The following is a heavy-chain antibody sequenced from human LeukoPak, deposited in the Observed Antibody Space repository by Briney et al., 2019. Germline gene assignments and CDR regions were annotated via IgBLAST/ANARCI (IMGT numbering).Heavy chain of an antibody. CDR2: ISGSGGST. D-gene: IGHD1-26*01. Sequence: GGSLRLSCAASGFTFSSYAMSWVRQDPGKGLEWVSAISGSGGSTYYADSVKGRFTISRDNSKNTLYLQMNSLRAEDTAVYYCAKNSGSYYVGFDYWGQGTLVTVSS. J-gene: IGHJ4*02. CDR3: AKNSGSYYVGFDY. V-gene: IGHV3-23*01. CDR1: GFTFSSYA.